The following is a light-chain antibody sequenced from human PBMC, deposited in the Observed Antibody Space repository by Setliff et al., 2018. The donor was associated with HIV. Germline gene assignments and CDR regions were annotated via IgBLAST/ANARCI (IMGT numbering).Light chain of an antibody. CDR3: SSYTSSHTYL. CDR2: EVN. V-gene: IGLV2-18*02. CDR1: NSDIGSYNR. J-gene: IGLJ1*01. Sequence: QSALTQPPSVSGSPGQSVTISCTGTNSDIGSYNRVSWYQQPPGTAPKLIFYEVNYRPSGVPNRFSGSSSGNTASLTISGLQAEDEADSYCSSYTSSHTYLFGSGTKVTVL.